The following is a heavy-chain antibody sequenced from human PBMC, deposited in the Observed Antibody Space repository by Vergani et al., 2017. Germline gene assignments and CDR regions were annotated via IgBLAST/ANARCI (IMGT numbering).Heavy chain of an antibody. CDR2: IDHTGRP. CDR1: GGSFTSYH. J-gene: IGHJ6*03. V-gene: IGHV4-34*01. Sequence: QVQLQQWGGGLLKPSETLSLTCVVNGGSFTSYHWTWIRQSPGEGLEWVGDIDHTGRPDYNPSLEGRLTVSVDKSRNQFPLTLNSVTATDTAIYFCARVNTETNGHLYYYYYMDVWGQGTAVTVS. D-gene: IGHD4-11*01. CDR3: ARVNTETNGHLYYYYYMDV.